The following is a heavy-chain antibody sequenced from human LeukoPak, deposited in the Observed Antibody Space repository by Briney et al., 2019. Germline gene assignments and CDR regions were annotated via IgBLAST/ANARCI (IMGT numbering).Heavy chain of an antibody. CDR3: ARGWIAVAGTDYYYYMDV. J-gene: IGHJ6*03. V-gene: IGHV3-20*04. CDR1: GFTFDDYG. Sequence: GGSLRLSCAASGFTFDDYGMSWLRQAPGKGLESVSGINWNGGSTGYADSVKGRFTISRDNAKNSLYLQMNSLRAEDTALYYCARGWIAVAGTDYYYYMDVWGKGTTVTVSS. CDR2: INWNGGST. D-gene: IGHD6-19*01.